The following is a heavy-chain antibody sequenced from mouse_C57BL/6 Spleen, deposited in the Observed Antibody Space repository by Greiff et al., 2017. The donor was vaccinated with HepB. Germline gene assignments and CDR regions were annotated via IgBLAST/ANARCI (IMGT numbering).Heavy chain of an antibody. J-gene: IGHJ2*01. V-gene: IGHV5-17*01. Sequence: EVKLVESGGGLVKPGGSLKLSCAASGFTFSDYGMHWVRQAPEKGLEWVAYISSGSSTIYYADTVKGRFTISRDNAKNTLFLQMTSLRSEDTAMYYCARLYYYGSRGDFDYWGQGTTLTVSS. CDR3: ARLYYYGSRGDFDY. CDR1: GFTFSDYG. CDR2: ISSGSSTI. D-gene: IGHD1-1*01.